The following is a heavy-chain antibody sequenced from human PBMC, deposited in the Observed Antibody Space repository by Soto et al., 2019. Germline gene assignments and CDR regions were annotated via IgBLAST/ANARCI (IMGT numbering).Heavy chain of an antibody. CDR2: INPNSGGT. J-gene: IGHJ6*02. CDR3: ARENRKHSSGWDYYYYGMDV. D-gene: IGHD6-19*01. CDR1: GYTFTGYY. Sequence: QVQLVQSGAEVKKPGASVKVSCKASGYTFTGYYMHWVRQAPGQGLEWMGWINPNSGGTNYTQKFQGWVTMTRDTSISTAYMELSRLRSSDTAVYYCARENRKHSSGWDYYYYGMDVWGQGTTVTVSS. V-gene: IGHV1-2*04.